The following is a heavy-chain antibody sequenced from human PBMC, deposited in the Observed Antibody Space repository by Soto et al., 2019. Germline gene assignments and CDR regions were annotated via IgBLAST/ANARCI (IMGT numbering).Heavy chain of an antibody. CDR1: GYTFTSYY. CDR3: ARAEPPDIVVVVAEIFDY. D-gene: IGHD2-15*01. V-gene: IGHV1-46*03. Sequence: ASVKVSCKASGYTFTSYYMHWVRQAPGHGLEWMGIINPSGGSTSYAQRFQGRVTMTRDTSTSTVYMELSSLRSEDTAVYYCARAEPPDIVVVVAEIFDYWGPGTLVTDSS. CDR2: INPSGGST. J-gene: IGHJ4*02.